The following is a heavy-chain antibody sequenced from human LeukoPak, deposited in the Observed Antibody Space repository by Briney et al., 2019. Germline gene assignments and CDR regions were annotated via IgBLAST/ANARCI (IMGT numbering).Heavy chain of an antibody. CDR3: ASHDSSWLLRYNWFDP. CDR1: GGSISSGGYY. Sequence: SETLSLTCTVSGGSISSGGYYWSWIRQHPGKGLEWIGYIHYSGSTYYNPSLKSRVTISLDTSKNQFSLKLNSVTAADTAIYYCASHDSSWLLRYNWFDPWSQGTLVTVSA. J-gene: IGHJ5*02. D-gene: IGHD3-22*01. CDR2: IHYSGST. V-gene: IGHV4-31*03.